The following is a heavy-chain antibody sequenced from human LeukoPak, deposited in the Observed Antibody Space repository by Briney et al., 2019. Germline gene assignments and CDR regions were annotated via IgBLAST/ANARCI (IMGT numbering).Heavy chain of an antibody. Sequence: SETLSLTCTVSGGSISSSSYYWGWIRQPPGKGLEWIGSIYYSGSSYYNPSLKSRVTISVHTSKNQFSLKMSSVTAADTAVYYCARHVDTATDYFDYWGQGTLVTVSS. CDR1: GGSISSSSYY. CDR3: ARHVDTATDYFDY. CDR2: IYYSGSS. J-gene: IGHJ4*02. V-gene: IGHV4-39*01. D-gene: IGHD5-18*01.